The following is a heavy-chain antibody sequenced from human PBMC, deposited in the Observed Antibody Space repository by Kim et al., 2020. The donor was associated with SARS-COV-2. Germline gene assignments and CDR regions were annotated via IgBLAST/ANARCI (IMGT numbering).Heavy chain of an antibody. CDR1: GGSISSRSNY. Sequence: SETLSLTCTVSGGSISSRSNYWGWIRQPPGKGLEWVGTIYFSGSTYYNPSLKSRVTISVDTSKNQFSLKLSSVTAADTAVYYCAGATDPLNWFDPWGQGTLGTVS. CDR3: AGATDPLNWFDP. V-gene: IGHV4-39*01. CDR2: IYFSGST. J-gene: IGHJ5*02.